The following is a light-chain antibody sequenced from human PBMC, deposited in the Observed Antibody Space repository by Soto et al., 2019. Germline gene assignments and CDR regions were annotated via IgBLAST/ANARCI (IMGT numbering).Light chain of an antibody. Sequence: QSALTQPPSASGSPGQSVTISCTGTSSDVGGYNYVSWYQQHPGKAPKLMIYEVSKRPSGVPDRFPGSKSGTTASLTVSVLQAEDEADYYCSSYAGSSNLVFGGGTKRTVL. J-gene: IGLJ2*01. V-gene: IGLV2-8*01. CDR1: SSDVGGYNY. CDR3: SSYAGSSNLV. CDR2: EVS.